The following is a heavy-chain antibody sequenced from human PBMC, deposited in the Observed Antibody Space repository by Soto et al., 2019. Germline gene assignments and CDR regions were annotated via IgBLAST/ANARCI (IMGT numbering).Heavy chain of an antibody. J-gene: IGHJ1*01. D-gene: IGHD2-2*01. CDR2: ISSDGRIK. V-gene: IGHV3-30*04. CDR1: GFTFSSYA. Sequence: QVQLVESGGGVVQPGRSLRLSCAASGFTFSSYAMHWVRQAPGKGLEWVTVISSDGRIKYYTESVKDRFTISRDNSNNILYLQMNSLKPDDTSIYYCARDLRLCSRADCRAWGQATVVTASS. CDR3: ARDLRLCSRADCRA.